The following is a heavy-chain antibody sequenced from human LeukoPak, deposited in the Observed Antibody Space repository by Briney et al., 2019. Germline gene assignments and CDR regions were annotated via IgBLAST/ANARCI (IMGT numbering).Heavy chain of an antibody. Sequence: ASVKVSCKASGYTFTSHAMTWVRQAPGQGLEWMGWINTNTGNPTYAQGFTGRLVLSLDTSVSTAYLQISSLKAEDTAVYYCARGYCSGGSCYSDFDYWGQGTLVTVSS. J-gene: IGHJ4*02. CDR1: GYTFTSHA. V-gene: IGHV7-4-1*02. D-gene: IGHD2-15*01. CDR3: ARGYCSGGSCYSDFDY. CDR2: INTNTGNP.